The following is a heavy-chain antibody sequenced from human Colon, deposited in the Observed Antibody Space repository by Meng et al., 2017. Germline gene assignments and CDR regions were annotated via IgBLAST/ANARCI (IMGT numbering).Heavy chain of an antibody. Sequence: QLQLQEPGPGLVKPSETLSLTCTVSGASLSASDDYWGWIRQPPGKGLEWIGSIHYGGATYYQPSLRSRVTVSVDTSNNQFSLILSSVTAADTAVYYCARRTSGWILDPWGQGTLVTVSS. D-gene: IGHD6-19*01. CDR1: GASLSASDDY. J-gene: IGHJ5*02. CDR3: ARRTSGWILDP. V-gene: IGHV4-39*01. CDR2: IHYGGAT.